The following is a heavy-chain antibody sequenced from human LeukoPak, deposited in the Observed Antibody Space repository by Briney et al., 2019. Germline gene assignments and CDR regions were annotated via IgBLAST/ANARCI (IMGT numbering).Heavy chain of an antibody. CDR1: GVSISDNF. J-gene: IGHJ4*02. CDR3: ERCGYGWTFKQ. D-gene: IGHD5-18*01. CDR2: INSGGNTI. Sequence: PAGSLCLSCTAPGVSISDNFMGWIRKAPGKGLERVSYINSGGNTIHYLDAVKGRFSISRDTSKRSLYLQMSRLKVDDTAVYYCERCGYGWTFKQWGQGTLVSVSS. V-gene: IGHV3-11*01.